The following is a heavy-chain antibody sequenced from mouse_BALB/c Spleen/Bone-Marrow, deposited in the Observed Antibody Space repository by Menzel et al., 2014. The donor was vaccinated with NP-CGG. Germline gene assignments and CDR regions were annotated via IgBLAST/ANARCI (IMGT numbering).Heavy chain of an antibody. Sequence: QVQLMESGVELARPGSSVKISCKASGYAFSSYWKNWVKQRPGQGLEWIGQIYPGDGDTNYNGKFKGKATLTADKSSSTAYMQLSSLTSEDSAVYFCARNSGAMDYWGQGTSVTVSS. D-gene: IGHD3-1*01. V-gene: IGHV1-80*01. CDR3: ARNSGAMDY. CDR1: GYAFSSYW. J-gene: IGHJ4*01. CDR2: IYPGDGDT.